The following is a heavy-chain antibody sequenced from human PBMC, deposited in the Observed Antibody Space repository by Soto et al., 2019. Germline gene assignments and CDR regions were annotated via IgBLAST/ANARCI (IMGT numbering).Heavy chain of an antibody. CDR3: ARAVPLRYYYGMDV. V-gene: IGHV4-59*01. CDR1: GGSISSYY. Sequence: PSETLSLTCTVSGGSISSYYWSWIRQPPGKGLEWIGYIYYSGSTNYNPSLKSRVTISVDTSKNQFSLKLSSVTAADTAVYYCARAVPLRYYYGMDVWGQGTTVTVSS. CDR2: IYYSGST. J-gene: IGHJ6*02. D-gene: IGHD4-17*01.